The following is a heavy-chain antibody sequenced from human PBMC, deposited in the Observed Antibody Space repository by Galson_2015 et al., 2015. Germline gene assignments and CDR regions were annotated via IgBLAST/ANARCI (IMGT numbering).Heavy chain of an antibody. CDR1: GFTFSSYA. D-gene: IGHD3-9*01. Sequence: SLRLSCAASGFTFSSYAMHWVRQAPGKGLEWVAVISYDGSNKYYVDSVKGRFTISRDNSKNTLYLQMNSLRAEDTAVYYCARGEGETGLPESTRAFDIWGQGTMVTVSS. V-gene: IGHV3-30-3*01. CDR2: ISYDGSNK. CDR3: ARGEGETGLPESTRAFDI. J-gene: IGHJ3*02.